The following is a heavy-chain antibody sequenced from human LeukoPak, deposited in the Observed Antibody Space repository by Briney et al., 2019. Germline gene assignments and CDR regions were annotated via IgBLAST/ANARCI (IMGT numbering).Heavy chain of an antibody. V-gene: IGHV4-34*01. CDR2: INHSGST. D-gene: IGHD6-13*01. Sequence: SETLSLTCTVSGGSLSSSHYYWSWIRQPPGKGLEWIGEINHSGSTNYNPSLKSRVTISVDTSKNQFSLKLSSVTAADTAVYYCARRYSSSWYGYNWFDPWGQGTLVTVSS. CDR1: GGSLSSSHYY. CDR3: ARRYSSSWYGYNWFDP. J-gene: IGHJ5*02.